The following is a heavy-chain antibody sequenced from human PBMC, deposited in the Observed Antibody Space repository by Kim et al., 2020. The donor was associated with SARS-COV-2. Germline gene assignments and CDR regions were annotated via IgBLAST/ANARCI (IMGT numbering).Heavy chain of an antibody. D-gene: IGHD3-10*01. CDR2: ISWDGGST. Sequence: GGSLRLSCAASGFTFDDYAMHWVRQAPGKGLEWVSLISWDGGSTYYADSVKGRFTISRDNSKNSLYLQMNSLRAEDTALYYCARDLLSGSGSYYRTFYYYGMDVWGQGTTVTVSS. CDR1: GFTFDDYA. V-gene: IGHV3-43D*03. CDR3: ARDLLSGSGSYYRTFYYYGMDV. J-gene: IGHJ6*02.